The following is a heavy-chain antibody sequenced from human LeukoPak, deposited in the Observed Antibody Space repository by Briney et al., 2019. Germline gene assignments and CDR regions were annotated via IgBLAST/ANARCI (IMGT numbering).Heavy chain of an antibody. Sequence: SETLSLTCAVSGSSVSSGYYWGGIRQPHGKGLEWIGSIYQSGTTYYNPSLKSRVTISLDTSKTQFSLKLSSVTAADTAVYYCARHLYYSESWFDPWGQGTLVTVSS. CDR2: IYQSGTT. D-gene: IGHD3-22*01. CDR3: ARHLYYSESWFDP. V-gene: IGHV4-38-2*01. J-gene: IGHJ5*02. CDR1: GSSVSSGYY.